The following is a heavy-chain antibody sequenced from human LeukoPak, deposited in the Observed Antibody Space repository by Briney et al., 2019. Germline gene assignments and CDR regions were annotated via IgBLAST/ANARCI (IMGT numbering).Heavy chain of an antibody. Sequence: GASVKVSCKAPGYTFTSYYMHWVRHAPGQGLEWMGIINPSSGSTRYAQKLQGRVTMTRDTSTSTVYMELSSLRSEDTAVYYCARLGPEYYYDSSGDYYYYYMDVWGKGTTVTVSS. CDR1: GYTFTSYY. J-gene: IGHJ6*03. CDR2: INPSSGST. D-gene: IGHD3-22*01. CDR3: ARLGPEYYYDSSGDYYYYYMDV. V-gene: IGHV1-46*01.